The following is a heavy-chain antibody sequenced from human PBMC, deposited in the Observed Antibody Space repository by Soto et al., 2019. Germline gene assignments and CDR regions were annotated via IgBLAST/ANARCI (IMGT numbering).Heavy chain of an antibody. CDR2: ISGSGGST. Sequence: PVGSLRLSCAASGFSFSSYPMSSVRQAPGKGLEWVSAISGSGGSTYYADSVKGRFTISRDNSKNTLYLQMNSLRAEDTAVYYCAKDPGTVMYNWFDPWGQGTLVTVS. D-gene: IGHD4-17*01. V-gene: IGHV3-23*01. J-gene: IGHJ5*02. CDR3: AKDPGTVMYNWFDP. CDR1: GFSFSSYP.